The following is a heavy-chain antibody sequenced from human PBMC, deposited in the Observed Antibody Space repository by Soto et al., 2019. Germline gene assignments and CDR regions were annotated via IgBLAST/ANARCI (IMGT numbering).Heavy chain of an antibody. CDR1: GYSINSGYY. CDR3: ARYLEFYGVDV. D-gene: IGHD1-1*01. J-gene: IGHJ6*02. V-gene: IGHV4-38-2*01. CDR2: MYHTGST. Sequence: PSETLSLTCGVSGYSINSGYYWGWIRQPPGKGLEWIGSMYHTGSTFYNPSLTSRVTISMDTSKNQFSLGLSSVTAADTAVYYCARYLEFYGVDVWGQGTTVTVSS.